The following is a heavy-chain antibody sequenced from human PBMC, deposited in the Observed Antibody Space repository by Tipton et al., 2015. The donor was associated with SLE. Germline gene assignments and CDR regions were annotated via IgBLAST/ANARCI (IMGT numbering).Heavy chain of an antibody. D-gene: IGHD6-6*01. J-gene: IGHJ4*02. CDR2: IYYSGST. Sequence: TLFLTCTVSGGSISSYYWSWIRQPPGKGLEWIGYIYYSGSTNYNPSLKSRVTISVDTSKNQFSLKLSSVTAADTAVYYCARDSRFGFSRSSLFFDYWGQGTLVTVSS. CDR3: ARDSRFGFSRSSLFFDY. V-gene: IGHV4-59*01. CDR1: GGSISSYY.